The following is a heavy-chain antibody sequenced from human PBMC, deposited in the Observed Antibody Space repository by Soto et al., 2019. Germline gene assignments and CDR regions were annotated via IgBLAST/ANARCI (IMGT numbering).Heavy chain of an antibody. V-gene: IGHV4-34*01. Sequence: SETLSLTCAVYGGSFSDYSYTWIRQSPGKGLEWIGEINHGGRTHYNPSLKSRVTILVDTSRNQFSLKLSSVTAADTAVYYCARSPLRYYFYYGMDVWGQGTTVTVSS. CDR2: INHGGRT. CDR1: GGSFSDYS. D-gene: IGHD3-3*01. CDR3: ARSPLRYYFYYGMDV. J-gene: IGHJ6*02.